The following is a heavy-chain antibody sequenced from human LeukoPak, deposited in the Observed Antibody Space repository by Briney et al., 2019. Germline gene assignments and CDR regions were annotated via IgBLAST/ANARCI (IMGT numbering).Heavy chain of an antibody. V-gene: IGHV3-7*01. CDR3: ARYGPFVEWLSYYYYYYMDV. D-gene: IGHD3-3*02. CDR2: IKQDGSEK. CDR1: GFTFSSYW. J-gene: IGHJ6*03. Sequence: PGGSLRLSCAASGFTFSSYWMSWVRQAPGKGLEWVANIKQDGSEKYYVDSVKGRFTISRDNAKNSLYLQMNSLRAEDTAVYYCARYGPFVEWLSYYYYYYMDVWGKGTTVTVSS.